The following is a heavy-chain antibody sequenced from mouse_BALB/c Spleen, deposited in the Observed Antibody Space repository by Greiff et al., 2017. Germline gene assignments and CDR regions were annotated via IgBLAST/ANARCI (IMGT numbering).Heavy chain of an antibody. V-gene: IGHV5-17*02. D-gene: IGHD1-2*01. J-gene: IGHJ2*01. CDR2: ISSGSSTI. CDR1: GFTFSSFG. CDR3: ARSVYYGYYFDY. Sequence: DVKLVESGGGLVQPGGSRKLSCAASGFTFSSFGMHWVRQAPEKGLEWVAYISSGSSTIYYADTVKGRFTISRDNPKNTLFLQMTSLRSEDTAMYYCARSVYYGYYFDYWGQGTTLTVSS.